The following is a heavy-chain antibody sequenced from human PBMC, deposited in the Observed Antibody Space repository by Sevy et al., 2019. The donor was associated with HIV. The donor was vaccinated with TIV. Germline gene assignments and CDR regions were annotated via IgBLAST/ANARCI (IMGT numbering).Heavy chain of an antibody. Sequence: GESLKISCKGSGYTFTNYWIGWVRQMPGKGLEWMGIIYPGDSDTRCSPSFQGQVTISADKSINTAYLQWSSLKASDTAMYYCARFRGSGSSNWFDHWGQGTLVTVSS. CDR1: GYTFTNYW. J-gene: IGHJ5*02. V-gene: IGHV5-51*01. CDR2: IYPGDSDT. D-gene: IGHD3-10*01. CDR3: ARFRGSGSSNWFDH.